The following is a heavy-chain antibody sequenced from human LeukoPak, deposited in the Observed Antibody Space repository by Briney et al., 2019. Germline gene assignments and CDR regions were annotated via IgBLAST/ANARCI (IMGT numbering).Heavy chain of an antibody. Sequence: GASVKVSCKASGYTFTGYYMHWVRQAPGQGLEWMGWINPNSGGTNYAQKFQGRVTMTRDTSITTAYMELSRLRSDDTAVYYCARVDTAMVPLCDYWGQGTLVTVSS. CDR3: ARVDTAMVPLCDY. CDR2: INPNSGGT. D-gene: IGHD5-18*01. V-gene: IGHV1-2*02. J-gene: IGHJ4*02. CDR1: GYTFTGYY.